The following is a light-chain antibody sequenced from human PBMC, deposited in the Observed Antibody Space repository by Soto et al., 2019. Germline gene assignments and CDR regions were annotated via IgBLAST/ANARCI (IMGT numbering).Light chain of an antibody. CDR1: SSDVGGYNY. Sequence: QSALTQPPSASGSPGQSVAISCTGTSSDVGGYNYVSWYQQHPGKPPKLMIYEVNKRPSGVPDRFSGSKSCNTASLTVSGLQAEDESDYYCSAYAGSSNVFGTGTKVTVL. V-gene: IGLV2-8*01. CDR3: SAYAGSSNV. J-gene: IGLJ1*01. CDR2: EVN.